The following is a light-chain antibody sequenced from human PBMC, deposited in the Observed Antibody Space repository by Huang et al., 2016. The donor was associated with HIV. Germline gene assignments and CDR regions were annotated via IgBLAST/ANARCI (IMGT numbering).Light chain of an antibody. CDR2: GTS. J-gene: IGKJ2*01. CDR3: HQYINWPPDPT. CDR1: QSVGSS. Sequence: EIVMTQSPATLSVLPGERATLSCRASQSVGSSLAWYQQKPGQAPRLLSYGTSTRATDIPARFSGSGSGTEFTLTISSLQSEDFAFYYCHQYINWPPDPTFGQGTKLDLK. V-gene: IGKV3-15*01.